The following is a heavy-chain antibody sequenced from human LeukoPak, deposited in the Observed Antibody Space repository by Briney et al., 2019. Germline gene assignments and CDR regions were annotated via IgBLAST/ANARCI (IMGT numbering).Heavy chain of an antibody. D-gene: IGHD6-13*01. J-gene: IGHJ4*02. CDR3: ARAPQQLFDY. V-gene: IGHV3-21*01. Sequence: GGSLRLSCAASGFIFSSYSMNWVRQAPGKGLEWVSSISSSSSYIYYADSVKGRFTISRDNAKNSLYLQMNSLRAEDTAVYYCARAPQQLFDYWGREPWSPSPQ. CDR1: GFIFSSYS. CDR2: ISSSSSYI.